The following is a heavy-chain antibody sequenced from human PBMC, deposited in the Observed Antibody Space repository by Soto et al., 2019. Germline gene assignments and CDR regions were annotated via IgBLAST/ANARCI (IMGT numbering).Heavy chain of an antibody. CDR3: AKVGPSSQWFEP. CDR2: IYYSGST. CDR1: GGSISSYY. J-gene: IGHJ5*02. D-gene: IGHD6-13*01. V-gene: IGHV4-59*01. Sequence: SGTPSLTCTVXGGSISSYYWSWILQPPGKEPELIAFIYYSGSTNYNPSLKSRVTISVDTSRNQFSLKMTSLTAAYTAVYYCAKVGPSSQWFEPWGQGTLVPVSS.